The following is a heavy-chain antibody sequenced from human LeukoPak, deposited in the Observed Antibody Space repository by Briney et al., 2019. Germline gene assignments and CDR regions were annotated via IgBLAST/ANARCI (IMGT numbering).Heavy chain of an antibody. CDR3: ASYGSGRYGMDV. V-gene: IGHV4-59*08. D-gene: IGHD3-10*01. Sequence: SETLSLTCTVSGGSISSYSWSWIRQPPGKGLEWIGYIYYSGSTNYNPSLKSRVTISVDTSKNQFSLKLSSVTAADTAVYYCASYGSGRYGMDVWGQGTTVTVSS. CDR2: IYYSGST. CDR1: GGSISSYS. J-gene: IGHJ6*02.